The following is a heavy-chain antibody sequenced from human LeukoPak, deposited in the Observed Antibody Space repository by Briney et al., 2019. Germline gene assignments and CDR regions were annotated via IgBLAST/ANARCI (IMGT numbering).Heavy chain of an antibody. CDR3: ARLGHDSSGPFDY. V-gene: IGHV1-24*01. D-gene: IGHD3-22*01. CDR1: GYTLTELS. Sequence: ASVTVSFTVSGYTLTELSMHWVRQAPGKGLGWMGGFDPEDGETIYAQKFQGRVTMTEDTSTDTAYMELSSLRSEDTAVYYCARLGHDSSGPFDYWGQGTLVTVSS. J-gene: IGHJ4*02. CDR2: FDPEDGET.